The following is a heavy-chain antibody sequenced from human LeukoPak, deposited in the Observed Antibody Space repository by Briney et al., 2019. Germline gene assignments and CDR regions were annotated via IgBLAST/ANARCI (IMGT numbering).Heavy chain of an antibody. D-gene: IGHD3-9*01. J-gene: IGHJ6*02. CDR1: GFTFSSYG. V-gene: IGHV3-30*18. CDR2: ISYDGSNK. Sequence: GRSLRLSCAASGFTFSSYGMHWVRQAPGKGLEWVAVISYDGSNKYYADSVKGRFTISRDNSKNTLYLQMNSLRAEDTAVYYCAKDGYDILTGYPPEQHYYYGMDAWGQGTTVTVSS. CDR3: AKDGYDILTGYPPEQHYYYGMDA.